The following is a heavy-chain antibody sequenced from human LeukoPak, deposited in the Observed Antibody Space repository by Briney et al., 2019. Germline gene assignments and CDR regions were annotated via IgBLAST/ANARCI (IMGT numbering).Heavy chain of an antibody. D-gene: IGHD3-10*01. CDR3: ASGSGSYRNPYYYMDV. CDR2: IYSGGST. CDR1: GFTVSSNY. V-gene: IGHV3-53*01. Sequence: GGSLRLSCAASGFTVSSNYMSWLRQAPGKGVEWVSIIYSGGSTYYADSVKGGFTISRDNSKNTLYLQMNSLRAEDTDVYYCASGSGSYRNPYYYMDVWGKGTTVTVSS. J-gene: IGHJ6*03.